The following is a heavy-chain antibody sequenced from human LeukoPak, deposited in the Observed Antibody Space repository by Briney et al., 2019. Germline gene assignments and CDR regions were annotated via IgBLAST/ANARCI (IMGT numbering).Heavy chain of an antibody. CDR3: ARRPAAGRCFDY. V-gene: IGHV3-9*01. Sequence: GGPLRLSCAASGFTFDDYAMHWVRQAPGKGLEGVSGISWNSGSIGYADSVKGRFTISRDNAENSLYLQMNSLRAEDTAVYYCARRPAAGRCFDYWGQGTLVTVSS. D-gene: IGHD6-13*01. CDR2: ISWNSGSI. CDR1: GFTFDDYA. J-gene: IGHJ4*02.